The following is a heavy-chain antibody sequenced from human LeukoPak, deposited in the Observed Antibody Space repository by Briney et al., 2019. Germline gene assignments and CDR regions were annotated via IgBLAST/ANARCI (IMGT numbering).Heavy chain of an antibody. Sequence: ASVKVSCKASGYTFTGYYMHWVRQAPGQGLEWMGWINPNSGGTNYAQKFQGRVTMTRDTSISTAYMELSRLRSDDTAVYYCARAPITVVRGVEIDYWGQGTLVTVSS. D-gene: IGHD3-10*01. CDR2: INPNSGGT. V-gene: IGHV1-2*02. J-gene: IGHJ4*02. CDR3: ARAPITVVRGVEIDY. CDR1: GYTFTGYY.